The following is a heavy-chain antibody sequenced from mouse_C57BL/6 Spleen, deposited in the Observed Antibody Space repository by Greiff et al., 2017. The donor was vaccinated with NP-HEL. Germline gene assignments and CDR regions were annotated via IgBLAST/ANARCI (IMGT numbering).Heavy chain of an antibody. V-gene: IGHV1-82*01. CDR1: GYAFSSYW. CDR2: IYPGDGDT. D-gene: IGHD2-4*01. J-gene: IGHJ4*01. CDR3: ARKGYYYDDGYAMDY. Sequence: VKLQESGPELVKPGASVKISCKASGYAFSSYWMNWVKQRPGKGLEWIGRIYPGDGDTNYNGKFKGKATLTADKSSSTAYMQLSSLTSEDSAVSFCARKGYYYDDGYAMDYWGQGTSVTVSS.